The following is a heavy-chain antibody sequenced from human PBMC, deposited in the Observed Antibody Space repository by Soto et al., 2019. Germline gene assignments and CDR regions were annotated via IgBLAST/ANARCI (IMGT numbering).Heavy chain of an antibody. D-gene: IGHD2-2*01. CDR3: ARDTGIVVVPAAIDY. CDR2: INAGNGNT. Sequence: QVPLVQSGAEVKKPGASVKVSCKASGYTFTSYAMHWVRQAPGQRLEWMGWINAGNGNTKYSQKFQGRVTITRDTSASTAYMELSSLRSEDTAVYYCARDTGIVVVPAAIDYWGQGTLVTVSS. CDR1: GYTFTSYA. V-gene: IGHV1-3*01. J-gene: IGHJ4*02.